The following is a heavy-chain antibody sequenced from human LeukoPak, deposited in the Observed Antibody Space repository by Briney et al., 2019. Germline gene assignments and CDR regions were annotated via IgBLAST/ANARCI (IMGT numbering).Heavy chain of an antibody. Sequence: GGSLRLSCAASGFTFSSYGMHWVRQAPGKGLEWVAVISYDGSNKYYADSVKGRFTISRDNSKNTLYLQMNSLRAEDTAVYYCAKELHRTSFFDYWGQGTLVTVSS. V-gene: IGHV3-30*18. D-gene: IGHD6-6*01. CDR3: AKELHRTSFFDY. CDR1: GFTFSSYG. J-gene: IGHJ4*02. CDR2: ISYDGSNK.